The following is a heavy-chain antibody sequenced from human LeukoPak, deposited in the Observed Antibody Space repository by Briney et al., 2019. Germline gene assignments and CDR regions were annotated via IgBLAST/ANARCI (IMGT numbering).Heavy chain of an antibody. V-gene: IGHV3-66*01. CDR1: GFTVSSNY. D-gene: IGHD3-22*01. Sequence: PGGSLRLSCAASGFTVSSNYMSWVRQAPGKGLEWVSVIYSGGSTYYADSVKGRFTISRDNSKNTLYLQMNSLRAEDTAVYYCAKSDYYDSSGYYTKSSFDYWGQGALVTVSS. CDR3: AKSDYYDSSGYYTKSSFDY. J-gene: IGHJ4*02. CDR2: IYSGGST.